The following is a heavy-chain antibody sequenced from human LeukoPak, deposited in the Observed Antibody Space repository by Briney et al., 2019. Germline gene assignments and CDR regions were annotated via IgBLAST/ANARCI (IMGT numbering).Heavy chain of an antibody. Sequence: GGSLRLSCAASGFTFSSYGMHWVRQAPAKGLEWVAVIWYDGSNKYYADSVKGRFTISRDNSKNTLYLQMNSLRAEDTAVYYCAREAGSNFDYWGQGTLVTVSS. V-gene: IGHV3-33*01. CDR1: GFTFSSYG. CDR3: AREAGSNFDY. J-gene: IGHJ4*02. CDR2: IWYDGSNK.